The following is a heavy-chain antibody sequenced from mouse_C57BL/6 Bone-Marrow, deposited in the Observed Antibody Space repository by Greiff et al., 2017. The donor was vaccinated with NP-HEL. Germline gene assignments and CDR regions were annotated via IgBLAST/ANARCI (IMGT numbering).Heavy chain of an antibody. D-gene: IGHD2-5*01. V-gene: IGHV1-15*01. Sequence: QVQLKESGAELVRPGASVTLSCKASGYTFTDYEMHWVKQTPVHGLEWIGAIDPETGGTAYNQKFKGKAILTADKSSSTAYMELRSLTSEDSAVYYCTRLTYYSNYVGAMDYWGQGTSVTVSS. CDR3: TRLTYYSNYVGAMDY. CDR2: IDPETGGT. J-gene: IGHJ4*01. CDR1: GYTFTDYE.